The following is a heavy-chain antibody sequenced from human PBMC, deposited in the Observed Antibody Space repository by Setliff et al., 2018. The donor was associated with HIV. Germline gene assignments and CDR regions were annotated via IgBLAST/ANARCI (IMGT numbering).Heavy chain of an antibody. CDR3: ARDQPYFDYLLSSASKAYYYYYMDV. D-gene: IGHD3-9*01. Sequence: GGSLRLSCVASGFSVTNNYINWVRQAPGKGLEWISVIYGGGATSYADSVKGRFNISRDSSNNTVYLQMNSLRTEDTAMYFCARDQPYFDYLLSSASKAYYYYYMDVWGRGTTVTGS. CDR2: IYGGGAT. CDR1: GFSVTNNY. V-gene: IGHV3-66*02. J-gene: IGHJ6*03.